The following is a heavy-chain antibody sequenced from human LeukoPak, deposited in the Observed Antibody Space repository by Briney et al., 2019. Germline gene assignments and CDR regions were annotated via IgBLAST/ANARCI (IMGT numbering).Heavy chain of an antibody. CDR2: IYSSGST. D-gene: IGHD5-12*01. CDR3: ARRYSGYGNAFDI. V-gene: IGHV4-59*08. CDR1: GGSISGYC. Sequence: SETLSLTCTVSGGSISGYCWDWIRQPPGKGLEWIGYIYSSGSTNYSPSLKSRVTISVDTSKNQFSLRLYSVTAADTAVYYCARRYSGYGNAFDIWGQGTMVTVSS. J-gene: IGHJ3*02.